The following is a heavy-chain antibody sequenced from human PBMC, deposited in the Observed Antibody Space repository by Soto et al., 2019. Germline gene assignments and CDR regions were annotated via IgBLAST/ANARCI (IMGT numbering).Heavy chain of an antibody. CDR2: ISYDGSNK. J-gene: IGHJ4*02. CDR3: AGTVTRPSYYLDY. D-gene: IGHD4-17*01. CDR1: GFTFSSYA. V-gene: IGHV3-30-3*01. Sequence: GGSLRLSCAASGFTFSSYAMHWVRQAPGKGLEWVAVISYDGSNKYYADSVKGRFTISRDNSKNTLYLQMNSLRAEDTAVYYCAGTVTRPSYYLDYWGQGTLVTVSS.